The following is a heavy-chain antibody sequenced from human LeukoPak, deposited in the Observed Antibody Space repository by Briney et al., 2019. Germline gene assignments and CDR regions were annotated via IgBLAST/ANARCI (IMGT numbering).Heavy chain of an antibody. CDR2: INHSGST. CDR1: GGSFSGYY. Sequence: SETLPLTCAVHGGSFSGYYWSWIRQPPGKGLEWIGEINHSGSTNYNPSLKSRVTISVDTSKNQFSLKLSSVTAADTAVYYCARADGTDYWGQGTLVTVSS. V-gene: IGHV4-34*01. J-gene: IGHJ4*02. CDR3: ARADGTDY.